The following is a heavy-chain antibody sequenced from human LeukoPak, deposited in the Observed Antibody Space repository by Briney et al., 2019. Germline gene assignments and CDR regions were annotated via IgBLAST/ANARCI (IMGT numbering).Heavy chain of an antibody. J-gene: IGHJ3*02. D-gene: IGHD4-17*01. V-gene: IGHV4-39*01. Sequence: PSETLSLTCTVSGDSISSSSYYWGWIRQPPGKGLEWIGSIYYSGSTYYNPSLKSRVTISVDTSKNQFSLKLSSVTAADTAVYYCARHPGNGDYGPSAFDIWGQGTMVTVSS. CDR2: IYYSGST. CDR3: ARHPGNGDYGPSAFDI. CDR1: GDSISSSSYY.